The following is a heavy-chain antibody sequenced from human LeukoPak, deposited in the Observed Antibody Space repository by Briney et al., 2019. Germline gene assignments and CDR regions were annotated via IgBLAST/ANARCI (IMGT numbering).Heavy chain of an antibody. CDR2: INHSGST. D-gene: IGHD2-2*01. CDR1: GGSFSGYY. J-gene: IGHJ3*02. Sequence: SETLSLTCAVYGGSFSGYYWSWIRQPPGKGLERIGEINHSGSTNYNPSLKSRVTISVDTSKNQFSLKLSSVTAADTAVYYCARASYCSSTSCYQRGAFDIWGQGTMVTVSS. CDR3: ARASYCSSTSCYQRGAFDI. V-gene: IGHV4-34*01.